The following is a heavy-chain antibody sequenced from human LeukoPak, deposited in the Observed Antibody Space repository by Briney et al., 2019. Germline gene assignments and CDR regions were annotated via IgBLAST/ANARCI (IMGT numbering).Heavy chain of an antibody. CDR2: IYSGGST. CDR1: GFTVSSNY. J-gene: IGHJ6*02. CDR3: ARDAYYYYGMGV. V-gene: IGHV3-66*01. Sequence: GGSLRLCCAASGFTVSSNYMSWVRQAPGKGLEWVSVIYSGGSTYYADSVKARFTISRDNSKNTLYLQMHSLRAEDTAVYYCARDAYYYYGMGVWGQGTTVTVSS.